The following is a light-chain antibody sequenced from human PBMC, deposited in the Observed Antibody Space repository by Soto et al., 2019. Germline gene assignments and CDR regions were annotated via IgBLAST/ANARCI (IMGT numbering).Light chain of an antibody. V-gene: IGKV3-20*01. J-gene: IGKJ2*01. CDR2: AAS. CDR3: QHYGPSTPYT. CDR1: QSVSSSY. Sequence: EIVLTQSPGTLSLSPGERATLSCRASQSVSSSYLAWYQQKPGQAPRLLIYAASKRATGIPDRFTGSGSGTDFTLTISSVEPEDCAVYYCQHYGPSTPYTFGQGTKVDIK.